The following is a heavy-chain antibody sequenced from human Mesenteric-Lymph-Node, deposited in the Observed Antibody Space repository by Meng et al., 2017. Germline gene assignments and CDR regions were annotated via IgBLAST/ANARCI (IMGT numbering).Heavy chain of an antibody. CDR3: TSDMITFGGVIVRGVFDI. J-gene: IGHJ3*02. CDR2: IRTKPNSYAT. Sequence: GESLKISCAASGFTFSGSAMHWVRQASGKGLEWVGRIRTKPNSYATAYAASVKGRFTISRDDSKNTAYLQMNSLKTEDTAVYYCTSDMITFGGVIVRGVFDIWGQGTMVTVSS. V-gene: IGHV3-73*01. D-gene: IGHD3-16*02. CDR1: GFTFSGSA.